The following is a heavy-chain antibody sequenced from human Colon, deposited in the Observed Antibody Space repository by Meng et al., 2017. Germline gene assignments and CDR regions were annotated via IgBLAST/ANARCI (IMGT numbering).Heavy chain of an antibody. J-gene: IGHJ4*02. V-gene: IGHV1-18*01. CDR2: ISGYNGNT. D-gene: IGHD6-19*01. CDR1: GYNIRDQG. Sequence: ASVKVSRKASGYNIRDQGFIWVRQAPGQGLEWMGWISGYNGNTNYAQKFQGRATMTADTSTNTGYMELRSLRSDATAVYYCARDLGGRWAVAEPIDYWGQGTLVTVSS. CDR3: ARDLGGRWAVAEPIDY.